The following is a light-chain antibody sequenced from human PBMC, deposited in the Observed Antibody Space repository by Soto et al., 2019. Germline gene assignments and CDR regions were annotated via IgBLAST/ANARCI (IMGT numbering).Light chain of an antibody. CDR3: QQYYGTPYI. Sequence: DIVMTQSPDSLAVSLGERATINCKSSQSVLYSSNNKNYLAWFQQKPGQSPKLLIYWASTRESGVPDRFSGGGSGTDFTLTISSLQAEDVAVYYCQQYYGTPYIFGQGTKLEIK. CDR1: QSVLYSSNNKNY. V-gene: IGKV4-1*01. CDR2: WAS. J-gene: IGKJ2*01.